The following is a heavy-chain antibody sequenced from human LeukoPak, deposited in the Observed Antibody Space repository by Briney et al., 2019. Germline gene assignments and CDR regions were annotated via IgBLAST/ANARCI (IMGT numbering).Heavy chain of an antibody. V-gene: IGHV4-4*07. CDR1: GASISSQY. CDR3: ATDMAAMAGSSTFDY. D-gene: IGHD5-18*01. CDR2: IYSTGST. Sequence: SETLSLTCTVSGASISSQYWSLVRRAAGSGLEWIGRIYSTGSTNYNPSLKSRVTMSVDTSKNQFYLRLSSVTATDTAVYYCATDMAAMAGSSTFDYWGQGILVMVSS. J-gene: IGHJ4*02.